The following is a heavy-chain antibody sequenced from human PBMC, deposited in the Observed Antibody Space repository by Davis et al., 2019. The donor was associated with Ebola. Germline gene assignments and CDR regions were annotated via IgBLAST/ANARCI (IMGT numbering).Heavy chain of an antibody. CDR3: ARHDTMIVDAFDI. CDR1: GYAFSTYG. V-gene: IGHV1-18*01. J-gene: IGHJ3*02. CDR2: ISGYNGNT. Sequence: AASVKVSCKASGYAFSTYGINWVRQAPGQGLEWMGWISGYNGNTNYAQKFQGRVTMTRDTSTSTVHMELSSLRSEDTAVYYCARHDTMIVDAFDIWGQGTMVTVSS. D-gene: IGHD3-22*01.